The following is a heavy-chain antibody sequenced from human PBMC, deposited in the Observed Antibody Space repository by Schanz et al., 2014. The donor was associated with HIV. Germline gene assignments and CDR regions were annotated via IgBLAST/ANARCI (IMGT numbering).Heavy chain of an antibody. CDR1: GYTFIDYY. CDR2: MNPGSGNT. J-gene: IGHJ4*03. CDR3: ARGGYYRGVGDYYVTTFDY. D-gene: IGHD2-21*01. Sequence: QVQLVQSGPEVRKPGASVKVSCKASGYTFIDYYIHWVRQATGQGLEWLGWMNPGSGNTGYAWKFQGRVTMTRDTSIRTAYMELSSLRSDDTAVYYCARGGYYRGVGDYYVTTFDYWGRGTKVTVSS. V-gene: IGHV1-8*02.